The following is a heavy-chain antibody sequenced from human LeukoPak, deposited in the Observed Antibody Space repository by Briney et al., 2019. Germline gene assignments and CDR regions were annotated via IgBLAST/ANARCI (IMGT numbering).Heavy chain of an antibody. D-gene: IGHD5-18*01. CDR3: ARRIQLWSHWYFDL. V-gene: IGHV4-59*01. CDR2: IHYSGGP. J-gene: IGHJ2*01. Sequence: SETPSLTCTVSGDSITSDYWSWIRQPPGKGLEWIAYIHYSGGPNFNPSLKSRVTMSVETSKNQFSLKLSTVTAEDTAVYYCARRIQLWSHWYFDLWGRGTLVTVSS. CDR1: GDSITSDY.